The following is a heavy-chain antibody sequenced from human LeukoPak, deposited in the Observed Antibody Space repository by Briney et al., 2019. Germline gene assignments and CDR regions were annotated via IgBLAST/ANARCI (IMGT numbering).Heavy chain of an antibody. Sequence: SETLSLTCTVSGGSISSSYWSWIRQPPGKGLEWIGYIYYSGSINYNPSLKSRVTISVDTSKNQFSLKLSSVTAADTAVYYCARAASDYDILTGYIPAPFDYWGQGTLVTVSS. CDR3: ARAASDYDILTGYIPAPFDY. CDR1: GGSISSSY. D-gene: IGHD3-9*01. J-gene: IGHJ4*02. CDR2: IYYSGSI. V-gene: IGHV4-59*01.